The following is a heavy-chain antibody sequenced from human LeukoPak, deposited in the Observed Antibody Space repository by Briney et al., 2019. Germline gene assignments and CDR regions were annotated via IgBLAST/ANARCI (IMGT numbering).Heavy chain of an antibody. D-gene: IGHD2-21*02. CDR1: GFTFSSYA. CDR3: AKDLRWEGFIVVVTAIHDY. V-gene: IGHV3-23*01. Sequence: PGGSLRLSCAASGFTFSSYAMSWVRQAPGKGLEWVSAISGSGGSTYYADSVKGRFTISRDNSKNTLYLQMNSLRAEDTAVYYCAKDLRWEGFIVVVTAIHDYWGQGTLVTVSS. CDR2: ISGSGGST. J-gene: IGHJ4*02.